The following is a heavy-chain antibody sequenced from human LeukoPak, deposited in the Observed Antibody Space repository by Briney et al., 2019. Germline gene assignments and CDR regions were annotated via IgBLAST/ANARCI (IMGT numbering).Heavy chain of an antibody. CDR3: ALDYGDYYFDY. CDR1: GFTFSSYN. Sequence: GGSLRLSCAASGFTFSSYNMNWVRQAPGKGLEWVSSISSSRTYIYYADSVKGRFTISRDNAKNSPFLQMNSLRAEDTAVYYCALDYGDYYFDYWGQGTLVTVSS. V-gene: IGHV3-21*01. J-gene: IGHJ4*02. D-gene: IGHD4-17*01. CDR2: ISSSRTYI.